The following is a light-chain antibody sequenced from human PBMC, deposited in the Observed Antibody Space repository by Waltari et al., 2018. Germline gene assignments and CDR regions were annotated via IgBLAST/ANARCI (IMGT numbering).Light chain of an antibody. J-gene: IGKJ1*01. CDR2: EAS. Sequence: DIQMTQSPSTLSASVGDRVTITCRASQNIDSWLTWYQQKPGKAPNLLIYEASNLESGVPSRFSGSGSGTEFTLTISSLQPDEFATYYCQHYKNYPRTFGQGTEVEIK. CDR1: QNIDSW. V-gene: IGKV1-5*03. CDR3: QHYKNYPRT.